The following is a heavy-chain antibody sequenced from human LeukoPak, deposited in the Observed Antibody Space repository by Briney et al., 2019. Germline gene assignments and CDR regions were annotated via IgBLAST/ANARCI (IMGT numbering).Heavy chain of an antibody. Sequence: AGGSLRLSCAASGFTFSSYAMHWVRQAPGKGLEYVSGISSNGGSTYYADSVKGRFTISRDNAKNSLYLQMNSLRAEDTAVYYCARDRKQWTSRSGLLFDPWGQGTLVTVSS. CDR1: GFTFSSYA. J-gene: IGHJ5*02. CDR2: ISSNGGST. D-gene: IGHD6-19*01. CDR3: ARDRKQWTSRSGLLFDP. V-gene: IGHV3-64*02.